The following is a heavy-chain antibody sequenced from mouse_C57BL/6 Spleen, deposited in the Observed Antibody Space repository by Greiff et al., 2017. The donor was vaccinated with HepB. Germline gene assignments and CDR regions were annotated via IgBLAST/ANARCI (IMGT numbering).Heavy chain of an antibody. CDR2: IDPENGDT. CDR1: GFNIKDDY. V-gene: IGHV14-4*01. CDR3: TTGSGYAMDY. J-gene: IGHJ4*01. D-gene: IGHD1-1*01. Sequence: VQLQQSGAELVRPGASVKLSCTASGFNIKDDYMHWVKQRPEQGLEWIGWIDPENGDTEYASKFQGKATITADTSSNTAYLQLSSLTSEDTAVYYCTTGSGYAMDYWGQGTSVTVSS.